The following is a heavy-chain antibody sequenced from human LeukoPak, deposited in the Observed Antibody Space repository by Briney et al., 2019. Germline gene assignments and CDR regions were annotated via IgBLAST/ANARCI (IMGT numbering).Heavy chain of an antibody. CDR1: GFTSSSYA. CDR3: AKSGGLSGSGRLGMDV. Sequence: GRSLRLSCAASGFTSSSYAMSWVRQAPGKGLEWVSAISGSGGSTYYPDSVKGRFTISRDNSINTLYLQMSSLRAEDAAVYYCAKSGGLSGSGRLGMDVWGQGTTVTVSS. CDR2: ISGSGGST. V-gene: IGHV3-23*01. D-gene: IGHD3-10*01. J-gene: IGHJ6*02.